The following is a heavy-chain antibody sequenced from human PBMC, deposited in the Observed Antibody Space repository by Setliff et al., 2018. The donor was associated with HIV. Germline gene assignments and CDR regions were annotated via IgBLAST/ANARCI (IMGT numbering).Heavy chain of an antibody. Sequence: SETLSLTCTVSGASMSSGDYYWSWIRQPPGKGLEWIGYIYHSGSTYYNPSLKSRVTISVDRSKNQFSLKLTSVTAADTAVYYCARARKAAAGVSHGMDVWGQGTTVTVSS. D-gene: IGHD6-13*01. CDR3: ARARKAAAGVSHGMDV. CDR1: GASMSSGDYY. J-gene: IGHJ6*02. CDR2: IYHSGST. V-gene: IGHV4-30-4*08.